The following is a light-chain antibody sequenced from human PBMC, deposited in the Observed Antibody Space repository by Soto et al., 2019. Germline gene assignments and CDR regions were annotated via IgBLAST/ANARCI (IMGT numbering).Light chain of an antibody. CDR1: QSIVNY. V-gene: IGKV1-33*01. Sequence: DVPLTQSPSTLSASVGDRVAITCQASQSIVNYLNWFQFRPGKAPQLLISDASHLEPGVPSRFSGERSGTDLTLIINSLQPEDFATYYCQQYEELPLTFGGGTRVE. J-gene: IGKJ4*01. CDR2: DAS. CDR3: QQYEELPLT.